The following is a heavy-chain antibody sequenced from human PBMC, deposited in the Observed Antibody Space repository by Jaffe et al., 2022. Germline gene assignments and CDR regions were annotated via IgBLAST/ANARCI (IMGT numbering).Heavy chain of an antibody. Sequence: EVQLVESGGGLVKPGGSLRLSCAASGFTFSSYSMNWVRQAPGKGLEWVSSISSSSSYIYYADSVKGRFTISRDNAKNSLYLQMNSLRAEDTAVYYCARDALVVAAQFDYWGQGTLVTVSS. J-gene: IGHJ4*02. D-gene: IGHD2-15*01. CDR3: ARDALVVAAQFDY. CDR2: ISSSSSYI. V-gene: IGHV3-21*01. CDR1: GFTFSSYS.